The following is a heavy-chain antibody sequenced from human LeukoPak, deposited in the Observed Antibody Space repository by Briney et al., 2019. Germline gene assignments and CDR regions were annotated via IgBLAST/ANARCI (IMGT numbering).Heavy chain of an antibody. CDR2: IIPIFGTA. V-gene: IGHV1-69*05. D-gene: IGHD1-7*01. CDR1: GGTFSSYA. CDR3: ARPRGNYGSNNWFDP. Sequence: SVKVSCKASGGTFSSYAISWVRQAPGQGLEWMGGIIPIFGTANYAQKFQGRVTITTDESTSTAYVELSSLRSEDTAVYYCARPRGNYGSNNWFDPWGQGTLVTVSS. J-gene: IGHJ5*02.